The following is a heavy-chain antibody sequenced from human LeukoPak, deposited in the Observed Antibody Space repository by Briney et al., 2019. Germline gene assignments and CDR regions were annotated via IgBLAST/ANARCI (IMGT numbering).Heavy chain of an antibody. J-gene: IGHJ4*02. CDR2: IYSGGNT. CDR3: ARRWDFDY. V-gene: IGHV3-53*04. Sequence: GSLRLSCAASGFTVSSNYMSWVRQAPGKGLEWVSVIYSGGNTYYADSVKGRFTISRHNSKNTVYLHMKSLRPEDTAVYYCARRWDFDYWGQGTLVTVSS. CDR1: GFTVSSNY.